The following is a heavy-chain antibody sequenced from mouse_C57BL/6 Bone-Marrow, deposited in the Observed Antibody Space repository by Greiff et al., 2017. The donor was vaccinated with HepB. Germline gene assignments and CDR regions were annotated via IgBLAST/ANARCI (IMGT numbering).Heavy chain of an antibody. CDR1: GFSFNTYA. CDR2: IRSKSNNYAT. CDR3: VRHFPLLSSEGYYYAMDY. D-gene: IGHD1-1*01. V-gene: IGHV10-1*01. J-gene: IGHJ4*01. Sequence: DVKLVESGGGLVQPKGSLKLSCAASGFSFNTYAMNWVRQAPGKGLEWVARIRSKSNNYATYYADSVKDRFTISRDDSESMLYLQMNNLKTEDTAMYYCVRHFPLLSSEGYYYAMDYWGQGTSVTVSS.